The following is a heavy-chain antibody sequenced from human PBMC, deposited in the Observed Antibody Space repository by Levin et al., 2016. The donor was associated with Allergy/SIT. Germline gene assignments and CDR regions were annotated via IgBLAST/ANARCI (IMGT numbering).Heavy chain of an antibody. V-gene: IGHV3-64D*06. Sequence: GGSLRLSCSASGFTFSSYAMHWVRQAPGKGLEYVSAISSNGGSTYYADSVKGRFTISRDNSKNTLYLQMSSLRAEDTAVYYCVKDSGYSSSWYYPYYYYGMDVWGQGTTVTVSS. CDR3: VKDSGYSSSWYYPYYYYGMDV. D-gene: IGHD6-13*01. CDR2: ISSNGGST. J-gene: IGHJ6*02. CDR1: GFTFSSYA.